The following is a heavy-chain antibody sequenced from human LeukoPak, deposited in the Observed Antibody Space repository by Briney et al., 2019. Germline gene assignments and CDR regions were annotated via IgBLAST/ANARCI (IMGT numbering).Heavy chain of an antibody. CDR3: ARGWGYFDS. D-gene: IGHD7-27*01. CDR1: GGSFSGYY. Sequence: SETLSLTCAVYGGSFSGYYWSWIRQPPGKGLEWIGEINHSGSTNYNPSLKSRVTISVDTSKNQFSLKLSSVTAADTAVYYCARGWGYFDSWGQGTLVTVSS. V-gene: IGHV4-34*01. CDR2: INHSGST. J-gene: IGHJ4*02.